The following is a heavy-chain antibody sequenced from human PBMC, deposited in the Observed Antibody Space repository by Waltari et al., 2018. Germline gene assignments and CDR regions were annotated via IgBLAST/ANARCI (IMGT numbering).Heavy chain of an antibody. D-gene: IGHD3-10*01. CDR1: GGTFSSYA. Sequence: QVQLVQSGAEVKKPGSSVKVSCKASGGTFSSYAISWMRQATGQGLEWMGRIIPIFGTANYAQKFQGRVTITADKSTSTAYMELSSLRSEDTAVYYCAREVLWFGELLSVYYFDYWGQGTLVTVSS. V-gene: IGHV1-69*13. CDR3: AREVLWFGELLSVYYFDY. CDR2: IIPIFGTA. J-gene: IGHJ4*02.